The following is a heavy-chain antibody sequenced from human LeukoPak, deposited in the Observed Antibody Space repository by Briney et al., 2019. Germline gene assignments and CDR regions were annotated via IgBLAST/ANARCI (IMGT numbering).Heavy chain of an antibody. CDR1: GGSISSYD. CDR3: ARDRPCDFWSGSSDYYSGMDV. J-gene: IGHJ6*02. V-gene: IGHV4-59*01. D-gene: IGHD3-3*01. CDR2: IYYSGST. Sequence: SETLSLTCTVSGGSISSYDWSWIRQPPGKGLEWIGYIYYSGSTNYNPSLKSRVTISVDTSKNQFSLKLSSVTAADTAVYYCARDRPCDFWSGSSDYYSGMDVWGQGTTVTVSS.